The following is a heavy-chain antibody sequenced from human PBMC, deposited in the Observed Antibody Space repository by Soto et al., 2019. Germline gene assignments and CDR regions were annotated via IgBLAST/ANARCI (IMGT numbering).Heavy chain of an antibody. CDR1: GFTFDDYS. V-gene: IGHV3-9*01. CDR3: AKGFRSGWYEGFDH. CDR2: INWNSVTI. D-gene: IGHD6-19*01. Sequence: PGGSLRLSCAASGFTFDDYSMHWVRQAPWKGLEWVSGINWNSVTIGYADSVKGRFTISRDNANNSLHLQMNSLRPDDAALYYCAKGFRSGWYEGFDHWGQGTQVTVSS. J-gene: IGHJ4*02.